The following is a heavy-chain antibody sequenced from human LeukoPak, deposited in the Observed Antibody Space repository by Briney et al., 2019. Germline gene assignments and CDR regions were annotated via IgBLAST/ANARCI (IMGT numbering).Heavy chain of an antibody. V-gene: IGHV4-39*01. CDR1: GGSISSSSYY. Sequence: PSETLSLTCTVSGGSISSSSYYWGWIRQPPGKGLEWIGSIYYSGSTYYNPSLKSRVTISVDTSKNQFSLKLSSVITADTAVYYCARHGDYYDSSGYITNGYWGQGTLVTVSS. J-gene: IGHJ4*02. D-gene: IGHD3-22*01. CDR3: ARHGDYYDSSGYITNGY. CDR2: IYYSGST.